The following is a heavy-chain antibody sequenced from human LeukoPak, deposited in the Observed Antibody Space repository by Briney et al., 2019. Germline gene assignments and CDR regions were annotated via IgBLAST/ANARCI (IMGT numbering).Heavy chain of an antibody. J-gene: IGHJ5*02. CDR2: IYYSGST. Sequence: SETLSLTCTVSGGSISSSSYYWGWIRQPPGKGLEWIGSIYYSGSTYYNPSLKSRVTISVDTSKNQFSLKLSSVTAADTAVYYCAREGIAAAGASGPFDPWGQGTLVTVSS. CDR3: AREGIAAAGASGPFDP. CDR1: GGSISSSSYY. V-gene: IGHV4-39*07. D-gene: IGHD6-25*01.